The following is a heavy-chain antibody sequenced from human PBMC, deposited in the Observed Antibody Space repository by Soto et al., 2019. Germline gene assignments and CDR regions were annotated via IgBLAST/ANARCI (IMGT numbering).Heavy chain of an antibody. J-gene: IGHJ6*02. Sequence: GGSLRLSCAASGFTFSSYAMHWVRQAPGKGLEYVSVISSNGGSTYYANSVKGRFTISRDNSKNTLYLQMGSLRAEDLAVFYCARSRGYYHYYLLDVWGQGTTVTVSS. CDR3: ARSRGYYHYYLLDV. CDR1: GFTFSSYA. CDR2: ISSNGGST. V-gene: IGHV3-64*01.